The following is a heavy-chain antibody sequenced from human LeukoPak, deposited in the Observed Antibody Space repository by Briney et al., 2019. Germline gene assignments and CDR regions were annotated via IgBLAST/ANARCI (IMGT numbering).Heavy chain of an antibody. CDR1: GGSISSGDYY. CDR3: AREVVVVTASSYWYFDL. V-gene: IGHV4-30-4*01. Sequence: SETLPLTCTVSGGSISSGDYYWSWIRQPPGKGLEWIGYIYYSGSTYYNPSLKSRVTISVDTSKNQFSLKLSSVTAADTAVYYCAREVVVVTASSYWYFDLWGRGTLVTVSS. CDR2: IYYSGST. D-gene: IGHD2-21*02. J-gene: IGHJ2*01.